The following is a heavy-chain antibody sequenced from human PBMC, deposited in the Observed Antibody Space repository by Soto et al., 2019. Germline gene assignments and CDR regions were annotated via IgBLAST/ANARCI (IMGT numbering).Heavy chain of an antibody. CDR1: GYSFTSYW. CDR3: VCFECGRTAVVTAVEANGY. Sequence: PVESLKISCKGSGYSFTSYWISWVRQMPGKGLEWMGRIDPSDSYTNYSPSFQGHVTISADKSISTAYLQWSSLRVEDTALYYCVCFECGRTAVVTAVEANGYWGQGTLVTVSS. D-gene: IGHD2-21*02. CDR2: IDPSDSYT. V-gene: IGHV5-10-1*01. J-gene: IGHJ4*02.